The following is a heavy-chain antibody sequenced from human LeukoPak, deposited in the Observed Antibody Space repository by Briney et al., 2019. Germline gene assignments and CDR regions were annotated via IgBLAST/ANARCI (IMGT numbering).Heavy chain of an antibody. V-gene: IGHV1-8*01. CDR3: ARGFPEYCSSTSCYSGFYFDY. D-gene: IGHD2-2*02. CDR2: MNPNSGDT. Sequence: ASVKVSCKASGYTFTSYDINWVRQATGQGLEWMGWMNPNSGDTGYAQKFQGRVTMTRNTSISTAYMELSSLRSEDTAVYYCARGFPEYCSSTSCYSGFYFDYWGQGTLVTVSS. CDR1: GYTFTSYD. J-gene: IGHJ4*02.